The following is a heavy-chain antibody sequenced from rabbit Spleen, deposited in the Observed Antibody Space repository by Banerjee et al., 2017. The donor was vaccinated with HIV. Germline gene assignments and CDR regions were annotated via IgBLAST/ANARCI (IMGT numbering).Heavy chain of an antibody. V-gene: IGHV1S40*01. CDR1: GFDFSRNYY. CDR3: ARDAGSSFSTYGMDL. CDR2: IYGGSSGST. D-gene: IGHD8-1*01. Sequence: QSLEESGGDLVKPGASLTLTCKASGFDFSRNYYMSWVRQAPGKGLEWIACIYGGSSGSTWYATWAKGRFTISKTSSTTVTLQMTSLTAADTATYFCARDAGSSFSTYGMDLWGPGTLVTVS. J-gene: IGHJ6*01.